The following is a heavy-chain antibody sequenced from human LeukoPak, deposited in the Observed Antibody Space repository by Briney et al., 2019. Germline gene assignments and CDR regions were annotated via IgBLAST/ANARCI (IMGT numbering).Heavy chain of an antibody. Sequence: GRSLRLSCAASGFTFDDYAMHWVRQAPGKGLEWVSGISWNSGSIGYADSVKGRFTISRDNAKNSLYLQMNSLRAEDTAVYYCARDVAAAGPYYYYYGMDVWGQGTTVTVSS. CDR2: ISWNSGSI. CDR1: GFTFDDYA. V-gene: IGHV3-9*01. D-gene: IGHD6-13*01. CDR3: ARDVAAAGPYYYYYGMDV. J-gene: IGHJ6*02.